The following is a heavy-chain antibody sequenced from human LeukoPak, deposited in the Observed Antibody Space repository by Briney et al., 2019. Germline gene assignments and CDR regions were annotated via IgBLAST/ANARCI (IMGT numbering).Heavy chain of an antibody. Sequence: SETLSLTCTVSGDSISSGGYYWSWIRQHPGKGLEWIGYMFYSGSTYYNPSLKSRVTVSLDTSKNHFSLKLSSVTAADTAVYYCARAVRSAHGRFDPWGPGTLVTVSS. CDR2: MFYSGST. V-gene: IGHV4-31*03. CDR3: ARAVRSAHGRFDP. CDR1: GDSISSGGYY. J-gene: IGHJ5*02. D-gene: IGHD3-10*01.